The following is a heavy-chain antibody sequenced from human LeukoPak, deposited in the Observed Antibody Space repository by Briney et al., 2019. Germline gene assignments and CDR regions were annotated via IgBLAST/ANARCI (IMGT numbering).Heavy chain of an antibody. CDR1: GGSLTSYY. V-gene: IGHV4-59*08. CDR3: ARLGSYFDY. CDR2: IYYSGSV. Sequence: SETLSLTCTVSGGSLTSYYWSWIRQPPGKGLQWIGYIYYSGSVNYNPSLKSRVTISVDASKNQFSLNLSSVTAADTAVYYCARLGSYFDYWGQGTQVTVSS. J-gene: IGHJ4*02.